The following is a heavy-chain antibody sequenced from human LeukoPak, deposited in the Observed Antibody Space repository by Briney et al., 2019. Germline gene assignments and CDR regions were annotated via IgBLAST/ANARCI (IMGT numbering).Heavy chain of an antibody. J-gene: IGHJ4*02. CDR1: GYTFTGYY. D-gene: IGHD3-9*01. V-gene: IGHV1-69*05. CDR2: IIPIFGTA. CDR3: ARVGLRYFDWLDY. Sequence: ASVKVSCKAFGYTFTGYYMHWVRQAPGQGLEWMGRIIPIFGTANYAQKFQGRVTITTDESTSTAYMELSSLRSEDTAVYYCARVGLRYFDWLDYWGQGTLVTVSS.